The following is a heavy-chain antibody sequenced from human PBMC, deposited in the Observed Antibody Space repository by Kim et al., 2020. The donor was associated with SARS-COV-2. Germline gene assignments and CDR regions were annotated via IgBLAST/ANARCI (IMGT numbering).Heavy chain of an antibody. CDR2: IWYDGGNK. J-gene: IGHJ6*02. CDR1: GFTFSSYG. Sequence: GGSLRLSCAASGFTFSSYGMHWVRQAPGKGLEWVAVIWYDGGNKYYADSVKGRFTVSRDNSKNTLYLQMNSLRAEDTAVYYCARGDQRGYGYTYGKLDYYYYGMDVWGQGTTVTVSS. D-gene: IGHD5-18*01. CDR3: ARGDQRGYGYTYGKLDYYYYGMDV. V-gene: IGHV3-33*01.